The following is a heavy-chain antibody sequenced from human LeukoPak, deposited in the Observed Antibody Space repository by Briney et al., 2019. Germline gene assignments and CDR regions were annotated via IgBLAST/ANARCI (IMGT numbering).Heavy chain of an antibody. Sequence: SETLSLTCTVSGGSISSHYWSWIRQPPGKGLEWIGYIYYSGSTNYNPSLKSRVTISVDTSKNQFSLKLSSVTAADTAVYYCARGDVDTEYYYYYGMDVWGQGTTVTVSS. CDR1: GGSISSHY. CDR2: IYYSGST. CDR3: ARGDVDTEYYYYYGMDV. V-gene: IGHV4-59*11. D-gene: IGHD5-18*01. J-gene: IGHJ6*02.